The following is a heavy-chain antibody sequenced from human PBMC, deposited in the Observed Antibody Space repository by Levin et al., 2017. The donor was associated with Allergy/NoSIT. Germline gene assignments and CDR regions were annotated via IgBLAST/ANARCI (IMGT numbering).Heavy chain of an antibody. V-gene: IGHV3-49*04. CDR1: GFTFGDYA. CDR3: TRDIKGSAGFDY. J-gene: IGHJ4*02. D-gene: IGHD3-10*01. Sequence: SCTASGFTFGDYAMGWVRQAPGKGLEWVSFIRSKGFGETIEYAASVKGRFAISRDDSKSIAYLQMNSLKTEDTAVYYCTRDIKGSAGFDYWGQGALVTVSS. CDR2: IRSKGFGETI.